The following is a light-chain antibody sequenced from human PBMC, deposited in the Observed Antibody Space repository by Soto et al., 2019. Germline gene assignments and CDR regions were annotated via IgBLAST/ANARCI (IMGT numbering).Light chain of an antibody. CDR1: QSVSSSY. CDR3: QQYNKRPIT. CDR2: YTS. V-gene: IGKV3-15*01. J-gene: IGKJ5*01. Sequence: EIVLTQSPGTLSLSPGERATLSFRASQSVSSSYLAWYQQKPGQAPRLLIYYTSTRATGFPASFSGGGSGTEFTLTISSLQSEDSAFYDCQQYNKRPITFGQGTRLEIK.